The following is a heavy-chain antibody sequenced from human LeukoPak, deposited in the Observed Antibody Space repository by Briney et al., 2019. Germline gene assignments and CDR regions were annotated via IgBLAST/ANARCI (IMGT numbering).Heavy chain of an antibody. V-gene: IGHV4-34*01. CDR2: VNHEGDS. D-gene: IGHD4-11*01. CDR3: ARGSNYVSDYYFEV. J-gene: IGHJ6*03. CDR1: GVSLRGYY. Sequence: SETLSLTCAVYGVSLRGYYWSWIRHSPEKGLEWIGDVNHEGDSIYSPSLESRLTVSVDMSKNQFSLNLRSVTAADTAVYFCARGSNYVSDYYFEVWGKGTTVIVSS.